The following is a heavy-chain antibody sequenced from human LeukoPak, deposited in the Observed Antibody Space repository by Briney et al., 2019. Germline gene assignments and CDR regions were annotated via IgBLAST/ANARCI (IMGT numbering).Heavy chain of an antibody. V-gene: IGHV4-61*02. J-gene: IGHJ5*02. Sequence: PSQTLSLTCTVSGGSISSESYYWSWIRQPAGKGLEWIGRIYTSGITNYNPSLKSRVTMSVDTSKSQFSLNLSSVTAADTAVYYCARVLVLGELNWFDPWGQGTLVTVSS. CDR3: ARVLVLGELNWFDP. CDR1: GGSISSESYY. CDR2: IYTSGIT. D-gene: IGHD3-16*01.